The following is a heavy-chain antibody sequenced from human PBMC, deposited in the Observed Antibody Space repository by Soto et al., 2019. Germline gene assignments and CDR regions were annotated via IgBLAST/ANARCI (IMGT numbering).Heavy chain of an antibody. J-gene: IGHJ4*02. CDR3: SRLWDAASGHLQKTNDQ. CDR1: GFSLNNAKMG. V-gene: IGHV2-26*01. D-gene: IGHD2-15*01. CDR2: IFSNDEK. Sequence: QVTLKESGPVLLNPTETLTLTSTVSGFSLNNAKMGVGWIRQPPGKARKWLAHIFSNDEKSYRTSLKNRLTISRDTSKSQVVLIMTNVDPVDTATYYCSRLWDAASGHLQKTNDQWGQGTLVTVSS.